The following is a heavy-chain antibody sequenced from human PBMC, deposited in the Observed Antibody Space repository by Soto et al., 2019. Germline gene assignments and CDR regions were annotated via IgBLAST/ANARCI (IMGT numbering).Heavy chain of an antibody. Sequence: QVQLQESGPGLVKPSETLSLTCTVSGGSISSYYWSWIRQPPGKGLEWIGFISYSASTNYNPSLKSRVTISIDTSKNQFSLKLSSVTAADTAVYYCARAWSGYSGYRRWPLVDYWGQGTLVTVSS. D-gene: IGHD5-12*01. CDR2: ISYSAST. CDR1: GGSISSYY. V-gene: IGHV4-59*01. J-gene: IGHJ4*02. CDR3: ARAWSGYSGYRRWPLVDY.